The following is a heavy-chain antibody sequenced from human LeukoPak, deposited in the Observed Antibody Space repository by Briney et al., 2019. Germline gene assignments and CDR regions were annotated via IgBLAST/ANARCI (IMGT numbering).Heavy chain of an antibody. V-gene: IGHV3-23*01. CDR2: ISGSGDST. J-gene: IGHJ4*02. Sequence: GGSLRLSCAASGFTFSTYAMSWVRQAPGKGLEWVSAISGSGDSTYYADSVKGRFTISRDNSKHTLYLQMNSLRGEDTAVYYCAKREWQQLGNVFDYWGQGTLVTVSS. CDR1: GFTFSTYA. D-gene: IGHD6-13*01. CDR3: AKREWQQLGNVFDY.